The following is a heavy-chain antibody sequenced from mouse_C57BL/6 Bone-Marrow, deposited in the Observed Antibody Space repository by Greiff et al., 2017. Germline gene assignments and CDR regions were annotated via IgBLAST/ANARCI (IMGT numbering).Heavy chain of an antibody. CDR2: IHPNSGST. J-gene: IGHJ3*01. D-gene: IGHD2-1*01. V-gene: IGHV1-64*01. CDR1: GYTFTSYW. Sequence: QVQLKQPGAELVKPGASVKLSCKASGYTFTSYWMHWVKQRPGQGLEWIGMIHPNSGSTNYNEKFKSKATLTVDKSSSTAYMQLSSLTSEDSAVYYCARPIYYGNPLFAYWGQGTLVTVSA. CDR3: ARPIYYGNPLFAY.